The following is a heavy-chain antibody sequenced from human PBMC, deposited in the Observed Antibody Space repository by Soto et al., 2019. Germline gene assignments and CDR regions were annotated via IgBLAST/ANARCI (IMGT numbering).Heavy chain of an antibody. CDR1: GYTFTSYG. CDR2: ISAYNGNT. D-gene: IGHD3-10*01. V-gene: IGHV1-18*01. CDR3: ARKVLLWFGEDSNNWFDP. Sequence: QVQLVQSGAEVKKPGASVKVSCKASGYTFTSYGISWVRQAPGQGLEWMGWISAYNGNTNYAQKLQGRVTMTTDTTTSTAYMELRSLRSDDTAVYYCARKVLLWFGEDSNNWFDPWGQGTLVTVSS. J-gene: IGHJ5*02.